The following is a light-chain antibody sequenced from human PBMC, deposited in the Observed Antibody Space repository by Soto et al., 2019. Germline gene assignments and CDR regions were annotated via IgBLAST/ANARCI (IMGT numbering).Light chain of an antibody. Sequence: EIVLTQSPGTLSLSPGERATLSCRSSQSVSSNCLAWYQQKPGQAPRLLIYGASSRATGIPDRFSGSGSGTDFTLTISRLEPEDFAVYYCQQYGTLPRTFGQGTKVDIK. V-gene: IGKV3-20*01. J-gene: IGKJ1*01. CDR3: QQYGTLPRT. CDR2: GAS. CDR1: QSVSSNC.